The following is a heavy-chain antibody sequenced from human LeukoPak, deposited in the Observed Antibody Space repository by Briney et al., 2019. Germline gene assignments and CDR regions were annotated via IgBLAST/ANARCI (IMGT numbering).Heavy chain of an antibody. CDR1: GGSISNYH. V-gene: IGHV4-59*01. CDR3: ARLQDSDTAYVDC. J-gene: IGHJ4*02. D-gene: IGHD2-15*01. CDR2: VDYSGST. Sequence: SETLSLTCTVSGGSISNYHWSWMRQPPGKGLEWIGYVDYSGSTNYSPSLKSRTSISVDTSKNQFSLKLRSVAAADTAVYYCARLQDSDTAYVDCWGQGTLVTVSS.